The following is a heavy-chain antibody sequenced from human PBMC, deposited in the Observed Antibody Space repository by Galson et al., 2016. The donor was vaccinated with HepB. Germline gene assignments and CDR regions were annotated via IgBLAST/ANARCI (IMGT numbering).Heavy chain of an antibody. CDR1: GGPFNTFG. CDR3: AREGVPIAAEPGSDASDV. CDR2: FSPIFDSS. V-gene: IGHV1-69*06. D-gene: IGHD6-13*01. Sequence: SVKVSCKASGGPFNTFGISWVRQTPERGLEWMGGFSPIFDSSNYAPEFQGRVTITADTSTGTTYMELANLRSDDTAVYYWAREGVPIAAEPGSDASDVWGQGTLVTVSS. J-gene: IGHJ3*01.